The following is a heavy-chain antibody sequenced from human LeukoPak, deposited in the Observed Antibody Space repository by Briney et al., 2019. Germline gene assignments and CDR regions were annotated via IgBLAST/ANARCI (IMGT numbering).Heavy chain of an antibody. CDR3: ARYGSGSYYYYYYYGMDV. CDR2: IKQDGSEK. CDR1: GFTFSSYW. D-gene: IGHD3-10*01. Sequence: GGSLRLSCAASGFTFSSYWMSWVRQAPGKGREWVANIKQDGSEKYYVDSVKGRFTISRDNAKNSLYLQMNSLRAEDTAVYYCARYGSGSYYYYYYYGMDVWGQGTTVTVSS. V-gene: IGHV3-7*01. J-gene: IGHJ6*02.